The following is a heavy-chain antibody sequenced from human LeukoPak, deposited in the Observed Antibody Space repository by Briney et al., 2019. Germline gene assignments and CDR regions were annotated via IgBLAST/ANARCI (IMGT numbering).Heavy chain of an antibody. CDR3: ARGWELRQAGNYYFDY. Sequence: ASVKVSCKASGYTFTTLDINWVRQAPGQGLEWMGIINPSGGSTSYAQKFQGRVTMTRDTSTSTVYMELSSLRSEDTAVYYCARGWELRQAGNYYFDYWGQGTLVTVSS. CDR2: INPSGGST. CDR1: GYTFTTLD. J-gene: IGHJ4*02. D-gene: IGHD1-26*01. V-gene: IGHV1-46*01.